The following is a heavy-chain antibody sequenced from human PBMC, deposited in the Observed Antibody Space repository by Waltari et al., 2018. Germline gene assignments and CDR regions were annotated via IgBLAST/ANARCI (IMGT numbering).Heavy chain of an antibody. V-gene: IGHV4-59*11. CDR1: GGSISSHY. Sequence: QVQLQESGPGLVKPSETLSLTCTVSGGSISSHYWSWIRQPPGKGLEWIGYIYYSGSTNYNPSLKSRVTLSVDTSKNQFSLKLSSVTAADTAVYYCARMAVQGVITDYWGQGTLVTVSS. D-gene: IGHD3-10*01. CDR2: IYYSGST. CDR3: ARMAVQGVITDY. J-gene: IGHJ4*02.